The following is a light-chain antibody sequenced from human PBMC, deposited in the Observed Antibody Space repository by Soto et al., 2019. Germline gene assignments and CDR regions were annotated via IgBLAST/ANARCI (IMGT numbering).Light chain of an antibody. V-gene: IGKV1-39*01. Sequence: DIQMTQSPSSLSASVGDRVTITCRASQTIGTYLNWYQQKPGKAPTVLIYTASTLQSGVPSRFSGSGSGTDFTLTINSLQPEASATYYCHQSYSSLVYTFGPGTKLEIK. J-gene: IGKJ2*01. CDR3: HQSYSSLVYT. CDR1: QTIGTY. CDR2: TAS.